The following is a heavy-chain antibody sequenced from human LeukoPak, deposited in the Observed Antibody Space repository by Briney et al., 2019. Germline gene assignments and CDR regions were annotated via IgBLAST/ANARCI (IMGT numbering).Heavy chain of an antibody. CDR2: IYYSGST. CDR3: ARGGYDILTGYYGLDY. Sequence: PSETLSLTCTVSGGSISSYHWSWIRQPPGKGLEWIGYIYYSGSTNYNPSLKSRVTISVDTSKNQFSLKLSSVTAADTAVYYCARGGYDILTGYYGLDYWGQGTLVTVSS. V-gene: IGHV4-59*01. J-gene: IGHJ4*02. D-gene: IGHD3-9*01. CDR1: GGSISSYH.